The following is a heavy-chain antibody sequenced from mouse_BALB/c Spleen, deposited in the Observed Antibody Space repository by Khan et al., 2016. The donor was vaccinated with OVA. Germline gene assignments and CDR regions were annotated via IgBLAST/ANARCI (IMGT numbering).Heavy chain of an antibody. V-gene: IGHV3-6*02. CDR2: IRYDGSN. CDR1: GYSITSGYY. D-gene: IGHD3-1*01. J-gene: IGHJ3*01. Sequence: EVQLQESGPGLVKPSQSLSLTCSVTGYSITSGYYWNWIRQFPGNKLEWMGYIRYDGSNNYNPSLKNRISITRDTSKNTFFLKLNSVTTEDPATYYCARGGSSGPAWFAYWGQGTLVTVSA. CDR3: ARGGSSGPAWFAY.